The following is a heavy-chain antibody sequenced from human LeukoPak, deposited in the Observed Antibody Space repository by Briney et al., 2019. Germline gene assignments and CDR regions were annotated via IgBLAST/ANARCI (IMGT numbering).Heavy chain of an antibody. Sequence: ASVKVSFKASGYTFTGYYMHWVRQAPGQGLEWMGWINPNSGGTNYAQKFQGRVTMTRDTSISTAYMELSRLRSDDTAVYYCARGPAAALSWFDPWGQGTLVTVSS. CDR1: GYTFTGYY. V-gene: IGHV1-2*02. D-gene: IGHD6-13*01. CDR2: INPNSGGT. CDR3: ARGPAAALSWFDP. J-gene: IGHJ5*02.